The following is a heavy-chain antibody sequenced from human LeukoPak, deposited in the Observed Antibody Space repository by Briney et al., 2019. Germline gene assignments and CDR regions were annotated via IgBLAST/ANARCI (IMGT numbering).Heavy chain of an antibody. D-gene: IGHD6-19*01. CDR3: VKTPDMYCGWSTQYYFDY. V-gene: IGHV3-9*01. CDR1: GFTFDDYA. Sequence: PGRSLRLSCAASGFTFDDYAMHWVRQAPGKGLEWVSGISWNSGSIGYADSVKGRFTISRDNAKNSLYLQMNSLRAEDTALYYCVKTPDMYCGWSTQYYFDYWGQGTLVTVSS. J-gene: IGHJ4*02. CDR2: ISWNSGSI.